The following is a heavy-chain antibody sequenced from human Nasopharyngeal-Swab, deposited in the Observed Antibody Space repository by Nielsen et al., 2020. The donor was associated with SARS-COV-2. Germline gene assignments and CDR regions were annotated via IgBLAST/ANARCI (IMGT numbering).Heavy chain of an antibody. CDR1: GFLFSSFA. D-gene: IGHD2-8*01. J-gene: IGHJ6*03. Sequence: GESLKISCAASGFLFSSFAMSWVRQAPGKGLEWVSAFSGSGGSTYFADSVKGRFTISRDNSKNTLYLQMNSLRAEDTAVYYCAKDNGYCTNGVCSRVRTYYYYYMDVWGKGTTVTVSS. V-gene: IGHV3-23*01. CDR2: FSGSGGST. CDR3: AKDNGYCTNGVCSRVRTYYYYYMDV.